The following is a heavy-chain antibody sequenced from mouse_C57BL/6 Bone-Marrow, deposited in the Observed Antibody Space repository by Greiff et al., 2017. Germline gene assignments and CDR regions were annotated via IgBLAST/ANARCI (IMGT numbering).Heavy chain of an antibody. J-gene: IGHJ4*01. CDR3: ARYYYGSRYYYAMDY. V-gene: IGHV1-50*01. D-gene: IGHD1-1*01. CDR2: IDPSDSYT. CDR1: GYTFTSYW. Sequence: QVQLQQPGAELVKPGASVKLSCKASGYTFTSYWMQWVNQRPGQGLEWIGEIDPSDSYTNYNHKFKGKATLTVDTSSSTAYLQLSRLTSEDSAVYYCARYYYGSRYYYAMDYWGQGTSVTVSS.